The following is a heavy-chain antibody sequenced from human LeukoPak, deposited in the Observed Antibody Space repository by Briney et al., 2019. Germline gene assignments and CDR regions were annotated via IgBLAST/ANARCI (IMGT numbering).Heavy chain of an antibody. CDR3: ARDGYYNGY. V-gene: IGHV3-7*01. CDR1: GFTFNNYW. CDR2: INQNGSEK. Sequence: GGSLRLSCVASGFTFNNYWMNWVRQAQGKGLEWVAKINQNGSEKFYVDSVKGRFTISRDNAKNSLYLQMNSLRAEDTAVYYCARDGYYNGYWGQGTLVTVSS. J-gene: IGHJ4*02. D-gene: IGHD2-2*03.